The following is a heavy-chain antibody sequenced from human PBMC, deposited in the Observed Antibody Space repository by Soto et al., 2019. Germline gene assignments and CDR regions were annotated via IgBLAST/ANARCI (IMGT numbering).Heavy chain of an antibody. V-gene: IGHV3-23*01. CDR1: GFTFDNYA. CDR3: AKDYGVRGIMSNLFDS. CDR2: ISGSGDRT. D-gene: IGHD3-10*01. J-gene: IGHJ5*01. Sequence: EVQLLESGGGLVQPGGSLRISCTASGFTFDNYAMAWVRQGPGKGLEWVAGISGSGDRTNYVDSVKGRFTSSRDNSKNRLYLQMKSLRAEDTALYYCAKDYGVRGIMSNLFDSWGQGTLVAVSS.